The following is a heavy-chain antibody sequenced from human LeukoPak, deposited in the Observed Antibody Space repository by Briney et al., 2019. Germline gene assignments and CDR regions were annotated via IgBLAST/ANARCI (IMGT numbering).Heavy chain of an antibody. V-gene: IGHV4-34*01. CDR3: ARDRYYDSSGYARRLFDY. CDR2: INHSGST. D-gene: IGHD3-22*01. J-gene: IGHJ4*02. Sequence: SETLSLTCTVSGGSISIYYWSWIRQPPGKGLEWIGEINHSGSTNYNPSLKSRVTISVDTSKNQFSLKLSSVTAADTAVYYCARDRYYDSSGYARRLFDYWGQGTLVTVSS. CDR1: GGSISIYY.